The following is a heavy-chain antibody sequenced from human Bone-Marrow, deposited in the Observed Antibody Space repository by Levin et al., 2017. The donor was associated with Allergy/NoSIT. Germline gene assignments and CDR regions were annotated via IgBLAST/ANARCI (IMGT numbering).Heavy chain of an antibody. CDR1: GASITSGGYY. CDR3: ARGDFNAGSIGY. Sequence: PSETLSLTCTVSGASITSGGYYWIWIRQHPGTGLEWLGYFYYRGSTYYNPSLKGRVDIAVDTSTNQFSLKLTSVTAADTAVYYCARGDFNAGSIGYWGQGTLVTVSS. CDR2: FYYRGST. V-gene: IGHV4-31*03. D-gene: IGHD3-10*01. J-gene: IGHJ4*02.